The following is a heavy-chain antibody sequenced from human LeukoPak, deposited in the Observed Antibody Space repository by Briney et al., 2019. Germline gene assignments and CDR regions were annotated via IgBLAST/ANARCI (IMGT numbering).Heavy chain of an antibody. CDR3: ARGRTTGKFHNWFDP. Sequence: SSETLSLTCAVYGGSFSGYFWSWIRQPPGKGLEWIGEINHGVSTNYNPSLKSRVNISVDTSKNQFSLRLSSVTAAHTAVYYCARGRTTGKFHNWFDPWGRGTLVTVSS. V-gene: IGHV4-34*01. D-gene: IGHD1-1*01. CDR2: INHGVST. CDR1: GGSFSGYF. J-gene: IGHJ5*02.